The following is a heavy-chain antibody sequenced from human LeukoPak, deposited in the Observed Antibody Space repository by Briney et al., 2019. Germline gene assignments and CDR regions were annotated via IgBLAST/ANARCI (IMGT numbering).Heavy chain of an antibody. CDR3: ARDKGKLVPKPFDY. J-gene: IGHJ4*02. Sequence: GGSLRLSCAASGFTFSSYSMNWVRQAPGKGLEWVSYISSSSSTIYYADSVKGRFTISRDNAKNSLYLQMNSLRAEDTAVYYCARDKGKLVPKPFDYWGQGTLVTVSS. CDR2: ISSSSSTI. CDR1: GFTFSSYS. V-gene: IGHV3-48*04. D-gene: IGHD2-2*01.